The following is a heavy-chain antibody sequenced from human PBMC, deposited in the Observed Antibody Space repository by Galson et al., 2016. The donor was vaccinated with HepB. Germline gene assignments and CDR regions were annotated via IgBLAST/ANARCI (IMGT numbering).Heavy chain of an antibody. Sequence: SLRLSCAASGFRFSDYSMNWVRQAPGKGLEWVSHISGSGTIMYYADSVKGRLTISRDNAKNSLYLQMNSLSDEDAAVSYCARQLMTTKEIFDYWGQGTLVTVSS. CDR1: GFRFSDYS. V-gene: IGHV3-48*02. D-gene: IGHD3-16*01. CDR3: ARQLMTTKEIFDY. J-gene: IGHJ4*02. CDR2: ISGSGTIM.